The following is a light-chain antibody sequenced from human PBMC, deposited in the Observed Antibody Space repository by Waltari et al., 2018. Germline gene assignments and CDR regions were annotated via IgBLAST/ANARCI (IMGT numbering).Light chain of an antibody. CDR1: QIVSSTY. CDR3: QQYGDSPIT. J-gene: IGKJ5*01. CDR2: GAS. V-gene: IGKV3-20*01. Sequence: EIVLTQFPGTLSLSPGDRATLTCRASQIVSSTYLSCYQQKPGQAPRLLIFGASSRATGIPDRFSGSGSGTDFTLTISRLEPEDFAVYYCQQYGDSPITFGQGTRLEIK.